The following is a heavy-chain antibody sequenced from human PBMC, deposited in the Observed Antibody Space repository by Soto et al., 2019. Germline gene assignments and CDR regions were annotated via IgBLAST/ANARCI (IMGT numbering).Heavy chain of an antibody. D-gene: IGHD5-12*01. Sequence: SETLSLTCAVYGGSFSGYYWSWIRQPPGKGLEWIGEINHSGSTNYNPSLKSRVTISVDTSKNQFSLKLSSVTAADTAVYYCARDAYGYSGYERYFDYWGQGTLVTV. CDR2: INHSGST. CDR3: ARDAYGYSGYERYFDY. J-gene: IGHJ4*02. CDR1: GGSFSGYY. V-gene: IGHV4-34*01.